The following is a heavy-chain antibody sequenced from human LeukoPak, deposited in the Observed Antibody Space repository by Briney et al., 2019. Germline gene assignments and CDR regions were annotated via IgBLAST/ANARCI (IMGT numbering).Heavy chain of an antibody. CDR1: GFTFGDYA. V-gene: IGHV3-49*04. D-gene: IGHD4-17*01. Sequence: PGRSLRLSCTASGFTFGDYAMSWVRHAPGKGLEWVGFIRSKAYGGTTEYAASVKGRFTISRDDSKSIAYLQMNSLKTEDTAVYYCTRDRDGDLYFDYWGQGTLVTVSS. J-gene: IGHJ4*02. CDR3: TRDRDGDLYFDY. CDR2: IRSKAYGGTT.